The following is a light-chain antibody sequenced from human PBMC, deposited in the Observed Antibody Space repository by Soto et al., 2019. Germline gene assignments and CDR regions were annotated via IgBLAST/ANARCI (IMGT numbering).Light chain of an antibody. CDR1: SSNIGSNI. V-gene: IGLV1-44*01. Sequence: QSVLTQPPSASGTPGQRVTISCSGSSSNIGSNIVNWYQHLPGSAPKVLIHSNNQRPSGVTDRFSGFKSGTSASLAISGLQSEDEADYYCAAWDDSLSGYVFGTGTKVTVL. CDR3: AAWDDSLSGYV. J-gene: IGLJ1*01. CDR2: SNN.